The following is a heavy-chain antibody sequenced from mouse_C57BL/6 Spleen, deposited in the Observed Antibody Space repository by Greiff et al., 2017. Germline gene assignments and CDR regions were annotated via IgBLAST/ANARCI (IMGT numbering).Heavy chain of an antibody. CDR2: IDPETGGT. Sequence: VQLQQSGAELVRPGASVTLSCKASGYTFTDYEMHWVQQTPVHGLEWIGAIDPETGGTAYNQKFKGKAILTADKSSSTAYMELRSLTSGDSAVYYCTSPRQLRPWFAYWGQGTLVTVSA. V-gene: IGHV1-15*01. D-gene: IGHD3-2*02. CDR3: TSPRQLRPWFAY. J-gene: IGHJ3*01. CDR1: GYTFTDYE.